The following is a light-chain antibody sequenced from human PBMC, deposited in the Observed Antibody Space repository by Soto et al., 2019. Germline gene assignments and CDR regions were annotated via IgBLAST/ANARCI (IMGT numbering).Light chain of an antibody. CDR2: GAS. Sequence: EILMTQSPATLSVSPGERATLSCRASQSVSSNLAWYQQKPGQAPRLLIYGASTRATGIPARCSGSGSGTEFTLTISSLQSEDFAVYYCQQYKNWPRTFGQGTKVDIK. V-gene: IGKV3-15*01. CDR3: QQYKNWPRT. J-gene: IGKJ1*01. CDR1: QSVSSN.